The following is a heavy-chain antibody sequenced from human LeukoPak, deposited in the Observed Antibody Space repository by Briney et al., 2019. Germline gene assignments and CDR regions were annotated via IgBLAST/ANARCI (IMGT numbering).Heavy chain of an antibody. D-gene: IGHD2-2*01. V-gene: IGHV3-7*01. Sequence: GGSLRLSCAASEFSFSTDWMHWVRQTPGKGLEWVAELNEDGSVKYYVDSVKGRFTISRDNAKSLLFLQMYNLRTEDTGVYFCANVPRSTVSYWGRGTLVTVSS. CDR1: EFSFSTDW. CDR3: ANVPRSTVSY. CDR2: LNEDGSVK. J-gene: IGHJ4*02.